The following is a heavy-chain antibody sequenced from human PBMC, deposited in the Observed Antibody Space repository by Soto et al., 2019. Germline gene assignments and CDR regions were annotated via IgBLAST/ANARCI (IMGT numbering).Heavy chain of an antibody. CDR2: IFYSGNT. Sequence: SETLSLTCAVSGGSISSGGYSWSWIRQPPGKGLEWIGSIFYSGNTYYNPSLQRRLVISADTSKNHFSLTLSSVTAADTAVYYCARHSGDCSNGVCSAFFDYWGLGTLVTVSS. J-gene: IGHJ4*02. CDR3: ARHSGDCSNGVCSAFFDY. V-gene: IGHV4-30-2*03. D-gene: IGHD2-8*01. CDR1: GGSISSGGYS.